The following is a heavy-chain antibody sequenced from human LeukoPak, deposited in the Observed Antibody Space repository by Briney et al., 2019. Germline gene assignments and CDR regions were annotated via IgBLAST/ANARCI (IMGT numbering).Heavy chain of an antibody. V-gene: IGHV3-48*03. J-gene: IGHJ4*02. CDR3: ARDRHYYDSSGYSNFDY. CDR1: GFTFSSYE. Sequence: GGSLRLSCAASGFTFSSYEMNWVRQAPGKGLEWVSYISSSGSTIYYADSVKGRFTISRDNAKNSLYLQMNSLRAEDTAVYYCARDRHYYDSSGYSNFDYWGQGTLVTVSS. D-gene: IGHD3-22*01. CDR2: ISSSGSTI.